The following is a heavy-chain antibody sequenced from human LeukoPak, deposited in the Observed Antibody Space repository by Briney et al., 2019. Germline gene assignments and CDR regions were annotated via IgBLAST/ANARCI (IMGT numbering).Heavy chain of an antibody. CDR2: IYHSGST. J-gene: IGHJ4*02. CDR1: GYSISSGYY. V-gene: IGHV4-38-2*02. CDR3: ARDSSRFDY. Sequence: SETLSLTCTVSGYSISSGYYWGWIRQPPGKGLEWIGSIYHSGSTYYNPSLKSRVTISVDTSKNQFSLKLRSVTAADTAVYYFARDSSRFDYWGQGTLVTVS. D-gene: IGHD6-19*01.